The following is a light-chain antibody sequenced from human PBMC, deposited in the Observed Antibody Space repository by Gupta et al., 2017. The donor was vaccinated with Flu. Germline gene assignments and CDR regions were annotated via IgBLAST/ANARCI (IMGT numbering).Light chain of an antibody. J-gene: IGKJ1*01. CDR2: SAS. CDR3: QQYGSSPAT. CDR1: EPINTY. Sequence: EIVLTQSPGTLSLSPGDRATLSCRASEPINTYMAWYQQRPGRAPRLLIHSASSRGTGVPDRFSGSGSGTDFTLSISSLEPEDFAVYSCQQYGSSPATFGQGTQVEIK. V-gene: IGKV3-20*01.